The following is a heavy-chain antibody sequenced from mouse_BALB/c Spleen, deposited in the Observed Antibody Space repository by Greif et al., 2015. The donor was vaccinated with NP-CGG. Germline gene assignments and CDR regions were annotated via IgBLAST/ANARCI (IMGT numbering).Heavy chain of an antibody. CDR3: ARQFPNWDRFAY. J-gene: IGHJ3*01. Sequence: EVMLVESGGDLVKPGGSLKLSCAASGFTFSSYGMSWVRQTPDKRLEWVATISSGGSYTYYPDSVKGRFTISRDNAKNTLYLQMSSLKSEDTAMYYCARQFPNWDRFAYWGQGTLVTVSA. V-gene: IGHV5-6*02. D-gene: IGHD4-1*01. CDR2: ISSGGSYT. CDR1: GFTFSSYG.